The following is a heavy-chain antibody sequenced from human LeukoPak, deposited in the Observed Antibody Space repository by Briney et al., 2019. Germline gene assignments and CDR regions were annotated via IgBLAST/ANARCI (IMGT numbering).Heavy chain of an antibody. V-gene: IGHV3-23*01. CDR2: ITDSGGNR. CDR3: AKSSRYGTGWYRKIDY. J-gene: IGHJ4*02. Sequence: GGSLRLSCAASGFAFSSHAMSWVRQAPGKGLEWVSAITDSGGNRQYTDSVKGRYTISRDNSKNTLYLQMDSLRADDTAVYYCAKSSRYGTGWYRKIDYWGQGTLVTVSS. D-gene: IGHD6-19*01. CDR1: GFAFSSHA.